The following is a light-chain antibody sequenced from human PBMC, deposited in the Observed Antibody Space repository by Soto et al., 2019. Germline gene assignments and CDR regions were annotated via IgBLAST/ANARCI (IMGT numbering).Light chain of an antibody. V-gene: IGKV3-15*01. CDR3: QQHSHGPPWT. CDR2: DAS. Sequence: EREMTQSPATLSVSPXERATLSCRGSQTVSSNLAWYQQKPGQAPRLLIYDASTRATGIPARFGGSGSGTEFTLTISSLQSEDFAVYYCQQHSHGPPWTVGQGTKVDNK. CDR1: QTVSSN. J-gene: IGKJ1*01.